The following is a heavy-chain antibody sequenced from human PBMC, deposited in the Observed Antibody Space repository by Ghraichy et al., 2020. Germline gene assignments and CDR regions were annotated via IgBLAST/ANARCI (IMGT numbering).Heavy chain of an antibody. V-gene: IGHV3-30-3*01. CDR1: GFTLSGFA. CDR2: ISYDGTNT. CDR3: TRGRFGGYGSGGHYHGMDV. Sequence: GGSLRLSCEASGFTLSGFAIHWVRQAPGKGLEWAAVISYDGTNTIYADSVKGRFTITRDISKNTLYLQMNGLRVDDTAVYYCTRGRFGGYGSGGHYHGMDVWGQGTTVTVSS. J-gene: IGHJ6*02. D-gene: IGHD5-12*01.